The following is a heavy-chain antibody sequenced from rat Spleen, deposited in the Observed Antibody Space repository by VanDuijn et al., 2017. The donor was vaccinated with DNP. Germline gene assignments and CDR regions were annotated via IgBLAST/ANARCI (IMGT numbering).Heavy chain of an antibody. Sequence: EVQLVESGGDLVQPGRSLKLSCVASGFTFNNYWMYWIRQAPGKGLEWVASIKTDGGSTYYPDSVKGRFTISRDNAENTVYLQMNSLRSEDTATYFCASWSPIAPISTSNYWGQGVMVTVSS. D-gene: IGHD1-2*01. V-gene: IGHV5-58*01. CDR2: IKTDGGST. CDR3: ASWSPIAPISTSNY. J-gene: IGHJ2*01. CDR1: GFTFNNYW.